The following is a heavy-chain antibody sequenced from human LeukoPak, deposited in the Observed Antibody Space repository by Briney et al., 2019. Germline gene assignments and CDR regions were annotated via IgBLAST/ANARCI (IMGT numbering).Heavy chain of an antibody. Sequence: SETLSLTCTVSGGXISSYYWSWIRQPPGKGLEWIGYIYYSGSTNYNPSLKSRVTISVDTSKNQFSLKLSSVTAADTAVYYCARFSNGVYDPYFDYWGQGTLVTVSS. CDR3: ARFSNGVYDPYFDY. V-gene: IGHV4-59*08. J-gene: IGHJ4*02. CDR1: GGXISSYY. D-gene: IGHD5/OR15-5a*01. CDR2: IYYSGST.